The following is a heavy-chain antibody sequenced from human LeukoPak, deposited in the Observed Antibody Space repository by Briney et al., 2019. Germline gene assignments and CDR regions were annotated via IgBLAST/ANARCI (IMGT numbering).Heavy chain of an antibody. CDR3: AREGVYYDILTGYDY. V-gene: IGHV1-18*01. CDR1: GYTFTSYG. J-gene: IGHJ4*02. Sequence: ASVKVSCKASGYTFTSYGISWVRQAPGRGLEWMGWISAYNGNTNYAQKLQGRVTMTTDTSTSTAYMELRSLRSDDTAVYYCAREGVYYDILTGYDYWGQGTLVTVSS. D-gene: IGHD3-9*01. CDR2: ISAYNGNT.